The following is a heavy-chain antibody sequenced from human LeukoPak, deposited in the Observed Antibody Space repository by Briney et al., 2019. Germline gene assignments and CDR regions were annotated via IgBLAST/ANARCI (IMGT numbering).Heavy chain of an antibody. J-gene: IGHJ4*02. Sequence: GRSLRLSCAASRFTFSNYAMSWVRQAPGKGLEWVSVVSGSGGTIYYADSVKGRFTIYRDNSKNTLYLQMNSLRADATAVYYCAKGAGDTSRWFDFWGQGTLVTVSS. D-gene: IGHD2-2*01. CDR1: RFTFSNYA. V-gene: IGHV3-23*01. CDR3: AKGAGDTSRWFDF. CDR2: VSGSGGTI.